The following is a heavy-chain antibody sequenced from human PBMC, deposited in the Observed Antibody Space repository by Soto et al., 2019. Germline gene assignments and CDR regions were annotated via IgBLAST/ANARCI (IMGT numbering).Heavy chain of an antibody. CDR1: GFTFSSFG. Sequence: QVHLVESGGGVVPPGRSLRLSCAASGFTFSSFGIHWVRQAPGKGLEWVAIIWYDGGRKYYADYVKGRFTISRDDSKNTVYLQMNSLRAEDTAVYHCARNGGYYYFDYWGPGTLVTVSS. CDR3: ARNGGYYYFDY. D-gene: IGHD2-21*02. J-gene: IGHJ4*02. CDR2: IWYDGGRK. V-gene: IGHV3-33*01.